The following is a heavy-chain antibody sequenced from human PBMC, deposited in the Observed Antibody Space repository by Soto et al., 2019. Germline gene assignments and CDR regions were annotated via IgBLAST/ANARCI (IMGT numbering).Heavy chain of an antibody. Sequence: QLLESGGGLVQPGGSLRLSCAASGFTFSTYAMSWVRQAPGKGLEWVSGVSATGGATYYADSVKGRFIISRDNSKNSLYLQMNRLRAEDTAVCYCAKDLSQLLSIFDYWGQGALVTVSS. J-gene: IGHJ4*02. D-gene: IGHD3-16*02. CDR2: VSATGGAT. CDR1: GFTFSTYA. CDR3: AKDLSQLLSIFDY. V-gene: IGHV3-23*01.